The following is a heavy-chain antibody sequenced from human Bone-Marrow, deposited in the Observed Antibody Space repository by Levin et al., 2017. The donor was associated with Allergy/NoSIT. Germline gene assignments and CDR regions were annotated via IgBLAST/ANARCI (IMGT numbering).Heavy chain of an antibody. D-gene: IGHD1-14*01. J-gene: IGHJ6*02. CDR1: GFIMRSYT. Sequence: PGGSLRLSCAVSGFIMRSYTMTWVRQAPGKGLEWVSSISSTSTYIYYADSVKGRFTVSRDNAKNSLYLQMASLRAEATAVYYGAREGGGTLYYYYGMDVWGQGTTVTVSS. CDR3: AREGGGTLYYYYGMDV. CDR2: ISSTSTYI. V-gene: IGHV3-21*01.